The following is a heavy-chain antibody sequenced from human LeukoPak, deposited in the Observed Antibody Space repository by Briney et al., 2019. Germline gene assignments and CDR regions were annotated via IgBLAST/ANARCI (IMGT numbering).Heavy chain of an antibody. V-gene: IGHV4-31*03. Sequence: PSETLSLTCTVSGGSISSGGYYWSWIRQHPGKGLEWIGYIYYSGSTYYNPSLKSRVTLSVDTSKNQFSLKLSSVTAADTAVYYCARAFYDSSTFDYWGQGTLVTVSS. CDR3: ARAFYDSSTFDY. D-gene: IGHD3-22*01. J-gene: IGHJ4*02. CDR1: GGSISSGGYY. CDR2: IYYSGST.